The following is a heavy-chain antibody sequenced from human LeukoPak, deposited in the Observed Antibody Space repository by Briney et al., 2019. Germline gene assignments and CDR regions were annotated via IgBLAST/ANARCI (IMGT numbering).Heavy chain of an antibody. CDR3: ASPAYCSGGSCYPIQYYYYYGMDV. CDR2: IIPIFGTA. D-gene: IGHD2-15*01. Sequence: GASVKVSCKASGYTFTSYYMHWVRQAPGQGLEWMGGIIPIFGTANYAQKFQGRVTITADESTSTAYMELSSLRSEDTAVYYCASPAYCSGGSCYPIQYYYYYGMDVWGQGTTVTVSS. CDR1: GYTFTSYY. V-gene: IGHV1-69*13. J-gene: IGHJ6*02.